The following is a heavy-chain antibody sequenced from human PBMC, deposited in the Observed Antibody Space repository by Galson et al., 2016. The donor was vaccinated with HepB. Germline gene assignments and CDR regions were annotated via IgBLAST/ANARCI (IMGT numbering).Heavy chain of an antibody. V-gene: IGHV3-33*01. CDR2: IWDDGSNK. Sequence: SLRLSCAASGFTFKNYGMFWVRQAPGKGLEWMAVIWDDGSNKYYADSVRGRFTISRDNSENTLFQQMNSLRVEGTAIYYCARGDSTSWPNYFDFWGQGTLVTVSS. D-gene: IGHD6-13*01. CDR1: GFTFKNYG. J-gene: IGHJ4*02. CDR3: ARGDSTSWPNYFDF.